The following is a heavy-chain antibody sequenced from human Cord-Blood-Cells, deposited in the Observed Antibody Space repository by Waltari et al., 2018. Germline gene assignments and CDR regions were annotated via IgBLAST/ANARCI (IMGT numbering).Heavy chain of an antibody. CDR1: GFTFSSYG. CDR2: IWYDGSNK. CDR3: AKGDAFDI. V-gene: IGHV3-30*18. J-gene: IGHJ3*02. Sequence: QVQLVESGGGVVQPGRSLGLSCAASGFTFSSYGMHWVRQAPVKGLEWVAVIWYDGSNKYYADSVKGRFTISRDNSKNTLYLQMNSLRAEDTAMYYCAKGDAFDIWGQGTMVTVSS.